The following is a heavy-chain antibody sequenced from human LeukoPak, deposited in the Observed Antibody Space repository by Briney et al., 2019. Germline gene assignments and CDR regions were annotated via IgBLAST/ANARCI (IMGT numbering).Heavy chain of an antibody. CDR1: GYTFTSYG. Sequence: ASVTVSCTASGYTFTSYGISWVRQAPGQGLEWMGWISAYNGNTNYAQKLQGRVTMTTDTSTSTAYMELRSLRSDDTAVYYCARAPRVPPLRRGYSYGYRPIDYRGQGTLVTVSS. CDR2: ISAYNGNT. J-gene: IGHJ4*02. D-gene: IGHD5-18*01. V-gene: IGHV1-18*01. CDR3: ARAPRVPPLRRGYSYGYRPIDY.